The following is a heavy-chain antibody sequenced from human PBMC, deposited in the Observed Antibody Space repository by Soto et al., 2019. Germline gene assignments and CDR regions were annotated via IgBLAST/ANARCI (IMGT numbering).Heavy chain of an antibody. Sequence: QVQLQESGPGLVKPSGTLSLTCAVSGVSISSGNWWSWVRQPPGKGLEWMGQIYPSGNTNYNPSLKSRVTISVDKSKNQFSLKLSSVTAADTAVYYCARVVEYSSTWSGYFDYWGQGALVTVSS. D-gene: IGHD6-13*01. CDR2: IYPSGNT. J-gene: IGHJ4*02. CDR1: GVSISSGNW. V-gene: IGHV4-4*02. CDR3: ARVVEYSSTWSGYFDY.